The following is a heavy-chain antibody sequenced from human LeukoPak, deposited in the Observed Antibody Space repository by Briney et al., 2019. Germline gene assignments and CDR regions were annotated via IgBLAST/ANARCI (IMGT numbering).Heavy chain of an antibody. CDR2: MNPNSGNT. J-gene: IGHJ4*02. Sequence: ASVKVSCXASGYTFTSYDINWVRLATGQGLEWMGWMNPNSGNTGYAQKFQGRVTITRNTSISTAYMELSSLRSEDTAVYYCARGRDSSSSGFDYWGQGTLVTVSS. CDR3: ARGRDSSSSGFDY. CDR1: GYTFTSYD. V-gene: IGHV1-8*03. D-gene: IGHD6-6*01.